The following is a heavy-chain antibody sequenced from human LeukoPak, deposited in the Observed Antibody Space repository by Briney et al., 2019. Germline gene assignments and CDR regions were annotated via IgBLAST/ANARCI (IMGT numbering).Heavy chain of an antibody. CDR2: INPNSGGT. V-gene: IGHV1-2*02. CDR3: ARGRSVYDFWSGYYISHADVPPDY. CDR1: GYTFTGYY. J-gene: IGHJ4*02. D-gene: IGHD3-3*01. Sequence: ASVKVSCKAPGYTFTGYYMHWVRQAPGQGLEWMGWINPNSGGTNYAQKFQGRVTMTRDTSISTAYMELSRLRSDDTAVYYCARGRSVYDFWSGYYISHADVPPDYWGQGTLVTVSS.